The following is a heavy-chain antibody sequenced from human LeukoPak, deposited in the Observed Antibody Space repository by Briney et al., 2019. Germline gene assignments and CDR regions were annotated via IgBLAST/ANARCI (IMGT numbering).Heavy chain of an antibody. V-gene: IGHV3-23*01. CDR3: AKCSASYDNDAFDV. J-gene: IGHJ3*01. CDR2: ISGGGAKT. D-gene: IGHD3-10*02. CDR1: GFTFDSYA. Sequence: GGSLRLSCAASGFTFDSYAMNWVRQAPGKGLEWVSFISGGGAKTRYADSVKGQFTISRDNSKNTLYLQMDILRPEDTAIYDCAKCSASYDNDAFDVWGQGTMVSVSS.